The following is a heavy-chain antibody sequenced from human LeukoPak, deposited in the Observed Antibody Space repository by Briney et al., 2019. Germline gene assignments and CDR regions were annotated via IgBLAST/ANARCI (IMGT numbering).Heavy chain of an antibody. Sequence: SGTLSLTCTVSGGSISSYYWSWIRQPAGKGLEWIGRIYTSGSTNYNPSLKSRVTMSVDTSKNQFSLKLSSVTAADTAVYYCAREITYYDILTGPAYFDYWGQGTLVTVSS. J-gene: IGHJ4*02. CDR1: GGSISSYY. D-gene: IGHD3-9*01. CDR3: AREITYYDILTGPAYFDY. V-gene: IGHV4-4*07. CDR2: IYTSGST.